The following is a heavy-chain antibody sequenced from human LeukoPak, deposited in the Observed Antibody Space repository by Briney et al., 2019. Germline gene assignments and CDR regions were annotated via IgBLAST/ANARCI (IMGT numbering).Heavy chain of an antibody. CDR2: MWFGATT. J-gene: IGHJ4*02. V-gene: IGHV4-39*07. CDR1: GGSISSSNSY. D-gene: IGHD1-26*01. Sequence: SETLSLTCTVSGGSISSSNSYWGWVRQPPGKGLEWIGSMWFGATTSYDPSLKSRVTISIDPSKNQFSLKLSSVTAADTALYYCSRGRRGSYFQDYWGQGTLVTVSS. CDR3: SRGRRGSYFQDY.